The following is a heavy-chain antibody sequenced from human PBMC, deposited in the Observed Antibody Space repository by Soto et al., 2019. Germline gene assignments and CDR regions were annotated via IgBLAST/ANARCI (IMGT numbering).Heavy chain of an antibody. Sequence: SETLSLTCTVSGGSISSGGYYWTWIRQHPGKGLEWIGYIYYSGSTSYNPSLKSRVTMSVDTSKNQFSLKLSSVTAADTAVYYCARDRPDVGFTWGQGTLVTVSS. CDR1: GGSISSGGYY. V-gene: IGHV4-31*03. CDR2: IYYSGST. D-gene: IGHD2-15*01. CDR3: ARDRPDVGFT. J-gene: IGHJ5*02.